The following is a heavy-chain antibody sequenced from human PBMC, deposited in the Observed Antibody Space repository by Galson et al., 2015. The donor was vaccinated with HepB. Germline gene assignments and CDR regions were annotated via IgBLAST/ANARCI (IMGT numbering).Heavy chain of an antibody. CDR3: ARGSGSSWYSNWFDP. V-gene: IGHV4-34*01. D-gene: IGHD6-13*01. J-gene: IGHJ5*02. CDR2: INHSGST. Sequence: ETLSLTCAVYGGSFSGYYWSWIRQPPGKGLEWIGEINHSGSTNYNPSLKSRVTISVDTSKNQFSLKLSSVTAADTAVYYCARGSGSSWYSNWFDPWGQGTLVTVSS. CDR1: GGSFSGYY.